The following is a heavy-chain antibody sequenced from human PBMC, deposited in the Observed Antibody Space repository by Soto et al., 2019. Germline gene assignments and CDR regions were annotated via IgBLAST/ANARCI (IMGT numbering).Heavy chain of an antibody. V-gene: IGHV1-69*01. Sequence: QVHLVQSGAEVKKSGSSVRVSCTASGGSFSNDAISWVRQAPGQGLEGLGRIIPFFGTPDYSQSFQGRLTITADESTGTAYVDLRSLRSDDTAVYYCAREVVTETTLGYFDYWGQGTLVTVSS. D-gene: IGHD2-21*02. J-gene: IGHJ4*02. CDR1: GGSFSNDA. CDR2: IIPFFGTP. CDR3: AREVVTETTLGYFDY.